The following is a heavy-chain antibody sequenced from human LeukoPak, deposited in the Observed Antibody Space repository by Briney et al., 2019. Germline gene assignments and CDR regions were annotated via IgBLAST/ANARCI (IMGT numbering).Heavy chain of an antibody. CDR3: ASTRNYPAFDI. CDR1: GYTLSELF. CDR2: FDPEDGEK. V-gene: IGHV1-24*01. J-gene: IGHJ3*02. D-gene: IGHD1-14*01. Sequence: ASVKVSCKVSGYTLSELFMHWVRQAPGKGLEWMGGFDPEDGEKIYAQKFQGRVTMTEDTSTDTAYMELSSLRSEDTAVYYCASTRNYPAFDIWGQGTMVTVSS.